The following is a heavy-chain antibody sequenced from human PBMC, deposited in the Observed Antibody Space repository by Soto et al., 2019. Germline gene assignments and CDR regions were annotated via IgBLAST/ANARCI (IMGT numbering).Heavy chain of an antibody. Sequence: ASVKVSCKASGYTFTSYGISWVRQAPGQGLEWMGWISAYNGNTNYAQKLQGRVTMTTDTYTSTAYMELRSLRSDDTAVYYCARSLQGYGASWFDYWGQGTLVTVSS. D-gene: IGHD5-18*01. V-gene: IGHV1-18*04. CDR2: ISAYNGNT. CDR3: ARSLQGYGASWFDY. CDR1: GYTFTSYG. J-gene: IGHJ4*02.